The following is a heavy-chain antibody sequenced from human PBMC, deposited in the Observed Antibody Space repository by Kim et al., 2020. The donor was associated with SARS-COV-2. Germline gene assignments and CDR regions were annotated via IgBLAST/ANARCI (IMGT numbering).Heavy chain of an antibody. Sequence: VKGRYNISRDNAKKALDLQMNSLRAEDTAVYYCARDGLLWFGELKGPFDYWGQGTLVTVSS. CDR3: ARDGLLWFGELKGPFDY. D-gene: IGHD3-10*01. V-gene: IGHV3-21*01. J-gene: IGHJ4*02.